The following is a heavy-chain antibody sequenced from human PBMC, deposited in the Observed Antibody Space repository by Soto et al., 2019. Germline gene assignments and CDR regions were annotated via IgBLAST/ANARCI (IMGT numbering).Heavy chain of an antibody. CDR1: GYTFTSYC. Sequence: ASVKVSCKASGYTFTSYCMHWVRQAPGQGLEWMGIINPSGGSTSYAQKFQGRVTMTRDTSTSTVYMELNSLRAEDTAVYYCAKGVGYCSGGSCYFDYWGQGTPVTVSS. V-gene: IGHV1-46*01. D-gene: IGHD2-15*01. CDR3: AKGVGYCSGGSCYFDY. J-gene: IGHJ4*02. CDR2: INPSGGST.